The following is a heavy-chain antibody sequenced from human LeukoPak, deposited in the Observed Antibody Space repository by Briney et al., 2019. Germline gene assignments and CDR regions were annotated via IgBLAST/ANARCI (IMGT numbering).Heavy chain of an antibody. J-gene: IGHJ6*02. CDR1: GYTFTGYY. V-gene: IGHV1-69*13. Sequence: SVKVSCKASGYTFTGYYMHWVRQAPGQGLEWMGGIIPIFGTANYAQKFQGRVTITADESTSTAYMELSSLRSEDTAVYYCARCDFWSGFEFDGMDVWGQGTTVTVSS. D-gene: IGHD3-3*01. CDR2: IIPIFGTA. CDR3: ARCDFWSGFEFDGMDV.